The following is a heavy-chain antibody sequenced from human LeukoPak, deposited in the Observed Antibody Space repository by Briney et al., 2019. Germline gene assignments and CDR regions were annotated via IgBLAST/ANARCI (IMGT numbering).Heavy chain of an antibody. CDR1: GYTFTSYG. CDR2: ISAYNGNT. D-gene: IGHD3-22*01. V-gene: IGHV1-18*01. Sequence: EASVEVSCKASGYTFTSYGISWVRQAPGQGLEWVGWISAYNGNTNYAQKLQGRVTMTTDTSTSTAYMELRSLRSDDTAVYYCARISPMWYYYDSSGRMGAFDIWGQVTMVTVSS. CDR3: ARISPMWYYYDSSGRMGAFDI. J-gene: IGHJ3*02.